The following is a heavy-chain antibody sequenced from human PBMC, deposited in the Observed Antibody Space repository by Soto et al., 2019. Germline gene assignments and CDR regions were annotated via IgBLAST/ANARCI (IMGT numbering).Heavy chain of an antibody. CDR3: ARDADDLTSIYDY. CDR1: GFTFTRYS. V-gene: IGHV3-21*06. CDR2: ISSTTNYI. Sequence: EVQLVESGGGLVKPGGSLRLSCAASGFTFTRYSMNWVRQAPGKGLEWVSSISSTTNYIYYGASMKGRFTISRDDDKNSMYRDMNRLRAEDTAVYHCARDADDLTSIYDYWGQRTMVTLSS. J-gene: IGHJ4*02.